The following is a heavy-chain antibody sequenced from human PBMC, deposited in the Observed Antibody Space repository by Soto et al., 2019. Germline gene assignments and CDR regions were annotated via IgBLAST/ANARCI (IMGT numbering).Heavy chain of an antibody. J-gene: IGHJ6*02. D-gene: IGHD6-13*01. Sequence: SVKVSCKASGGTFSSYAISWVRQAPGQGLEWMGRIIPIFGTANYAQKFKGRVTITEDESTSTAYMEMSSLSSEDTAVYYCARSLSPLGFSISWYGMEEYYYYYGMDVWGQGTTVTV. CDR2: IIPIFGTA. CDR1: GGTFSSYA. V-gene: IGHV1-69*13. CDR3: ARSLSPLGFSISWYGMEEYYYYYGMDV.